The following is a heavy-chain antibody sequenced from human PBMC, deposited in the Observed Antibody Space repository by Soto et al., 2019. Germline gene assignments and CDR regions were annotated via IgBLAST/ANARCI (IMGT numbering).Heavy chain of an antibody. CDR3: AREGAGSGATFDP. CDR1: GGSISGHH. J-gene: IGHJ5*02. Sequence: SETLSLTCTVSGGSISGHHLSWIRQAPGRGLEWIGYIYYSGNTNYNPSLKSRVTMSVDTPKNQFSLKLRSVTAADTAVYYCAREGAGSGATFDPWGQGTLVTVSS. D-gene: IGHD2-15*01. CDR2: IYYSGNT. V-gene: IGHV4-59*11.